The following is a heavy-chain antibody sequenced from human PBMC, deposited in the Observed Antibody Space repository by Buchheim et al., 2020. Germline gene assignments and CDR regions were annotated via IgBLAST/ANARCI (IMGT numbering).Heavy chain of an antibody. D-gene: IGHD3-10*01. CDR1: GFTFSSYA. J-gene: IGHJ5*02. CDR3: ASLDYYGSGTEDNWFDP. CDR2: ISYDGSNK. Sequence: QVQLVESGGGVVQPGRSLRLSCAASGFTFSSYAMHWVRQAPGKGLEWVAVISYDGSNKYYADSVKGRFTISRDNSKNTLYLQMNSLRAEDTAVYYCASLDYYGSGTEDNWFDPWGQGTL. V-gene: IGHV3-30-3*01.